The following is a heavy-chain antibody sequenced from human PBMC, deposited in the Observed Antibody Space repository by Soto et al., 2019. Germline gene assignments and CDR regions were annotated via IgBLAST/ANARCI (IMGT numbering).Heavy chain of an antibody. CDR3: ARVETVPAYYYYGMDV. D-gene: IGHD4-17*01. Sequence: QVQLVQSGAEVKKPGASVKVSCKASGYTFTGYYMHWVRQAPGQGLEWMGWINPNSGGTNYAQKFQGRVTMTRATSISTAYMELSRLRSDDTAVYYCARVETVPAYYYYGMDVWGQGTTVTVSS. CDR1: GYTFTGYY. CDR2: INPNSGGT. J-gene: IGHJ6*02. V-gene: IGHV1-2*02.